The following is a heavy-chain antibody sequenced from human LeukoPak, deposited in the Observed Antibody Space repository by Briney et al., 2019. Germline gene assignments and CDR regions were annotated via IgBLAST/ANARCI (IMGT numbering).Heavy chain of an antibody. CDR2: ISSSGSTI. J-gene: IGHJ4*02. Sequence: GGSLRLSCAASGFTSSSYEMNWVRQAPGKGLEWVSYISSSGSTIYYADSVKGRFTISRDNAKNSLYLQMNSLRAEDTAVYYCARDYYDSSGSDYWGQGTLVTVSS. CDR3: ARDYYDSSGSDY. V-gene: IGHV3-48*03. D-gene: IGHD3-22*01. CDR1: GFTSSSYE.